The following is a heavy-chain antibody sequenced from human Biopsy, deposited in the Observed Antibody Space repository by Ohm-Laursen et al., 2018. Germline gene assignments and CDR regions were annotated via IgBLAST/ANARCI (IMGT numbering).Heavy chain of an antibody. J-gene: IGHJ4*02. CDR3: ARDRMTDVFGGPTRTDVFDS. Sequence: ASVKVSCKASGYTFTDYDIHWVRQSPGQGLEWMGWINPNSGATNSAQKFRDRVTLTRDTSISAVYIDLRRLKSDDAAIYCCARDRMTDVFGGPTRTDVFDSWGQGTPVIVSS. CDR2: INPNSGAT. CDR1: GYTFTDYD. D-gene: IGHD3-10*01. V-gene: IGHV1-2*02.